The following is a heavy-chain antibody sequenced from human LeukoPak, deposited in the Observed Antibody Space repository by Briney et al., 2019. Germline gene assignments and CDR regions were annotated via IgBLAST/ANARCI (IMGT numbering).Heavy chain of an antibody. D-gene: IGHD3-22*01. CDR3: ARGRLYYYDSSGYYYFDY. J-gene: IGHJ4*02. V-gene: IGHV3-53*01. CDR1: GFTVSSNY. Sequence: GGSLRLSCAASGFTVSSNYMSWVRQAPGKGLEWVSVIYSGGSTYYADSVKGRFTISRDNSKNTLYLQMNSLRAEDTAVYYCARGRLYYYDSSGYYYFDYWGQGTLVAVSS. CDR2: IYSGGST.